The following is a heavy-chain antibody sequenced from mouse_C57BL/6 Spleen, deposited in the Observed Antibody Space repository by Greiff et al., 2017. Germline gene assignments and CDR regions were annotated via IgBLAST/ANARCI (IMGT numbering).Heavy chain of an antibody. J-gene: IGHJ2*01. CDR2: ISSGGSYT. CDR3: ARRSITTVVALDY. V-gene: IGHV5-6*02. Sequence: EVKLMESGGDLVKPGGSLKLSCAASGFTFSSYGMSWVRQTPDKRLEWVATISSGGSYTYYPDSVKGRFTISRDNAKNTLDLQMSSLKSEDTAMYYCARRSITTVVALDYWGQGTTLTVSS. CDR1: GFTFSSYG. D-gene: IGHD1-1*01.